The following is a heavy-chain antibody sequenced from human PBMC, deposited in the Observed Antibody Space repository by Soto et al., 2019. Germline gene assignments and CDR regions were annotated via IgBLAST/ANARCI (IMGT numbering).Heavy chain of an antibody. CDR2: ISYDGSNK. V-gene: IGHV3-30*18. CDR3: AKDPGGGELWGYYYYGMDV. D-gene: IGHD1-26*01. Sequence: GGSLRLSCAASGFTFSSYGMHWVRQAPGKGLEWVAVISYDGSNKYYADSVKGRFTISRGNSKNTLYPQMNSLRAEDTAVYYCAKDPGGGELWGYYYYGMDVWGQGTTVTVSS. J-gene: IGHJ6*02. CDR1: GFTFSSYG.